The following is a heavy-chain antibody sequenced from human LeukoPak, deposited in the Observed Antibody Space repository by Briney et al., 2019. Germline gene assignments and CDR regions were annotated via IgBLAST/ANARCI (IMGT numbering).Heavy chain of an antibody. CDR1: GYSISSGYY. Sequence: KPSETLSLTCAVSGYSISSGYYWGWIRQPPGKGLEWIGSIYHSGSTYYNPSLKSRATISVDTSKNQFSLKLSSVTAADTAVYYCARLSYDFWSGYYTVPFDWFDPWGQGTLVTVSS. J-gene: IGHJ5*02. D-gene: IGHD3-3*01. CDR2: IYHSGST. V-gene: IGHV4-38-2*01. CDR3: ARLSYDFWSGYYTVPFDWFDP.